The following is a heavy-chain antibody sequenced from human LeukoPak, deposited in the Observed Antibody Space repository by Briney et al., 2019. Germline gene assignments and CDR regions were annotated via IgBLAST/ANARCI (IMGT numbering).Heavy chain of an antibody. CDR2: INHSGST. V-gene: IGHV4-34*01. J-gene: IGHJ4*02. CDR3: ARHESGGYDFDYFDC. CDR1: GGSFSGYY. Sequence: SETLSLTCAVYGGSFSGYYWSWLRQPPGKGVEWIGEINHSGSTNYNPSLKSRVTISVDTSKNQFSLKLNSVTAADTAVYYCARHESGGYDFDYFDCWGQGTLVTVSS. D-gene: IGHD1-26*01.